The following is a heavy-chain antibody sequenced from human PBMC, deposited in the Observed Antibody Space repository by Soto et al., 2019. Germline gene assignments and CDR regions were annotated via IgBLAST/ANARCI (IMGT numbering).Heavy chain of an antibody. D-gene: IGHD5-12*01. V-gene: IGHV3-30-3*01. Sequence: QVQLVESGGGVVQPGRSLRLSCAASGFTFSSYAMHWVRQAPGKGLEWVAVISYDGSNKYYADSVKGRFTISRDNSKNTLYLQRNSLRAEDTAVYYCARDRGMATIYWYFDLWGRGTLVTVSS. J-gene: IGHJ2*01. CDR3: ARDRGMATIYWYFDL. CDR1: GFTFSSYA. CDR2: ISYDGSNK.